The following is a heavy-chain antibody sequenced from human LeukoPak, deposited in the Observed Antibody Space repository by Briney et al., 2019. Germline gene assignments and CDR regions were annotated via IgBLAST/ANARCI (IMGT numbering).Heavy chain of an antibody. CDR2: IYPGDSDT. CDR1: GYSFTDYW. J-gene: IGHJ6*02. D-gene: IGHD3-10*01. V-gene: IGHV5-51*01. CDR3: ARLLEVRGVTSGMDV. Sequence: KTGESLKISCKGSGYSFTDYWIGWVRQMPGKGLEWMGIIYPGDSDTRYSPSFQGQVTISADKSISTAYLQWSSLKASDTAMYYCARLLEVRGVTSGMDVWGQGTTVTVSS.